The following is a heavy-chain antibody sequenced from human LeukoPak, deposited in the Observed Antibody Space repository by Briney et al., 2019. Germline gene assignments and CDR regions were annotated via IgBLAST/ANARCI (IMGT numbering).Heavy chain of an antibody. J-gene: IGHJ4*01. CDR1: GFTFSSYW. V-gene: IGHV3-7*01. CDR2: IRQDGSEK. CDR3: ARDGTAAGLYFDL. D-gene: IGHD6-13*01. Sequence: TGGSLRLSCAASGFTFSSYWMSWVRQAPGKELEWVASIRQDGSEKTYVDSVKGRFTISRDNAKNSLSLQLNSLRVEDTAVYYCARDGTAAGLYFDLWGQGTLVTVSS.